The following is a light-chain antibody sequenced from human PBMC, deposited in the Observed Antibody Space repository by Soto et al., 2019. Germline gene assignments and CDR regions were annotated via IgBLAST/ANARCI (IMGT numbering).Light chain of an antibody. V-gene: IGLV2-14*01. Sequence: QAVVTQPASVSGSPGQSITISCTGTSSDVGGYNYVSWYQQHPGKAPKLMIYDVSNRPSGVSNRFSGSKSGNTASLTISGLQAEDGADYYCSSYTSSSPHVVFGGGTKATVL. CDR2: DVS. CDR1: SSDVGGYNY. J-gene: IGLJ2*01. CDR3: SSYTSSSPHVV.